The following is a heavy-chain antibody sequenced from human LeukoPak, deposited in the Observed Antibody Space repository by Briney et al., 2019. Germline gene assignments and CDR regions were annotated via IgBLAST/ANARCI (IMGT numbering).Heavy chain of an antibody. CDR3: PSGPGYWFDTPGHRYFEH. J-gene: IGHJ4*02. CDR2: ISYDGSNK. D-gene: IGHD3-22*01. Sequence: GGSLRLSCAASGFNFKNYAMHWVRQAPGTGLEWVAVISYDGSNKYYADSVKGRFAISRDNSKNTLDLQLNSLRVDDTAVYYCPSGPGYWFDTPGHRYFEHWGQGTLVTVSS. V-gene: IGHV3-30*03. CDR1: GFNFKNYA.